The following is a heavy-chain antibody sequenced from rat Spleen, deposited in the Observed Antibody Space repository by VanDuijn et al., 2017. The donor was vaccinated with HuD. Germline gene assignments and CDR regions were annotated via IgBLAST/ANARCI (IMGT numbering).Heavy chain of an antibody. Sequence: EVQLVESGGGLVQPGRSLKLSCVASGFTFNNYLMTWIRQAPGKGLEWVASITNTGGSTYYPDSVKGRFTISRDNAKSTLYLQMNSLRSEDTATYYCTSRIYYGSNWFAYWGQGTLVTVSS. CDR2: ITNTGGST. CDR1: GFTFNNYL. CDR3: TSRIYYGSNWFAY. J-gene: IGHJ3*01. V-gene: IGHV5-31*01. D-gene: IGHD1-6*01.